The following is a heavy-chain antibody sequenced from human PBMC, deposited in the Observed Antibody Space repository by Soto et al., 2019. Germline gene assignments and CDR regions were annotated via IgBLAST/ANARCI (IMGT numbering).Heavy chain of an antibody. Sequence: GASVKVSCKASGGTFSSYAISWVRQAPGQGLEWMGGIIPIFGTANYAQKFQGRVTITADESTSTAYMELSSLRSEDTAVYYCASSGYYGDDFDIWGQGTMVTVSS. CDR3: ASSGYYGDDFDI. D-gene: IGHD3-22*01. CDR2: IIPIFGTA. CDR1: GGTFSSYA. V-gene: IGHV1-69*13. J-gene: IGHJ3*02.